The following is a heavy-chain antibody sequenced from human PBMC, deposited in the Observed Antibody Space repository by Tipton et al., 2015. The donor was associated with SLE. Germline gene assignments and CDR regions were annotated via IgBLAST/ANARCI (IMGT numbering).Heavy chain of an antibody. V-gene: IGHV4-59*01. Sequence: TLSLTCAVYGGSFSGYFWSWIRQPPGKGLEWIGYIYYSGSTNYNPSLKSRVTISVDTSKNQFSLKLSSVTAADTAVYYCARALDTSGYYYYFDYWGQGTLVTVSS. CDR2: IYYSGST. CDR3: ARALDTSGYYYYFDY. D-gene: IGHD3-22*01. J-gene: IGHJ4*02. CDR1: GGSFSGYF.